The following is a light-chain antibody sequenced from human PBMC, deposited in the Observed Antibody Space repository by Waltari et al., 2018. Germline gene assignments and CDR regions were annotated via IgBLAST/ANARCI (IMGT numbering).Light chain of an antibody. V-gene: IGLV2-14*01. CDR2: EVS. CDR1: DRDVGAYDF. Sequence: QSALTQPAPVSGSPGQSTTISCSGTDRDVGAYDFFSWYQQHPGKAPHLIIYEVSNRPSGISNRFSASKSGNTASLTISGLQAEDEADYYCSSYTTSSAPGVFGTGTRVTVL. CDR3: SSYTTSSAPGV. J-gene: IGLJ1*01.